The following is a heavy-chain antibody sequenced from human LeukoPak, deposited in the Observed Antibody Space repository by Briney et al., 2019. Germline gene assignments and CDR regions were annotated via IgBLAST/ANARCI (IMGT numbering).Heavy chain of an antibody. CDR1: GITVSDNY. V-gene: IGHV3-53*01. J-gene: IGHJ4*02. CDR2: IYSGGST. Sequence: AGGSLRLSCAASGITVSDNYMSWVRQAPGKGLEWVSVIYSGGSTYYADSVKGRFTISRDNSKNTLYLQMNSLRAEDTAVYYCASTYGSSGYYYYWGQGTLVTVSS. CDR3: ASTYGSSGYYYY. D-gene: IGHD3-22*01.